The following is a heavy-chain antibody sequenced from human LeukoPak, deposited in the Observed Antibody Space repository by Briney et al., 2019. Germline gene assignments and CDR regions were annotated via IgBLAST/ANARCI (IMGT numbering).Heavy chain of an antibody. CDR2: IGGSGGTT. CDR3: VRDTAAAVVVAPDAFDV. V-gene: IGHV3-23*01. Sequence: GGSLRLSCAASGFAFSSYAMSWVRQTPGKGLEWVSGIGGSGGTTYFADSVRGRFTISRENSKNTPYLQMDSLRVEDTAVYYCVRDTAAAVVVAPDAFDVWGQGTMVTVSS. J-gene: IGHJ3*01. CDR1: GFAFSSYA. D-gene: IGHD6-25*01.